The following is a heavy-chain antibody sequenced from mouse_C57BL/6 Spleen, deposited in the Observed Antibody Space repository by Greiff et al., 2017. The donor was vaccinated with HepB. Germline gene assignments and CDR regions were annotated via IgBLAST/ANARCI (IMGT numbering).Heavy chain of an antibody. CDR2: IWSDGST. CDR3: SRQRLYLDVYYAMDY. V-gene: IGHV2-6-1*01. D-gene: IGHD5-5*01. CDR1: GFSLTSYG. J-gene: IGHJ4*01. Sequence: VQRVESGPGLVAPSQSLSITCTVSGFSLTSYGVHWVRQPPGKGLEWLVVIWSDGSTTYNSALKSRLSISKDNSTSQVFLKMNSLQTDDTAMYYCSRQRLYLDVYYAMDYWGQGTSVTVSS.